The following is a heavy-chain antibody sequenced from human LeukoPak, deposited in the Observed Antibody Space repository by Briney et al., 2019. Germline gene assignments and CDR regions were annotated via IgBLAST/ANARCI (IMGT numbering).Heavy chain of an antibody. J-gene: IGHJ4*02. CDR1: GFTFSSYG. D-gene: IGHD2-15*01. V-gene: IGHV3-7*01. CDR2: IKQDGSEK. CDR3: ARGDVVVVAATFDY. Sequence: GGSLRLSCAASGFTFSSYGMHWVRQAPGKGLEWVANIKQDGSEKYYVDSVKGRFTISRDNAKNSLYLQMNSLRAEDTAVYYCARGDVVVVAATFDYWGQGTLVTVSS.